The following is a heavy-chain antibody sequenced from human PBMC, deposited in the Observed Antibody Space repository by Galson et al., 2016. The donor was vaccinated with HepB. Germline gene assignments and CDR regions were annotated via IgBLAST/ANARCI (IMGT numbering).Heavy chain of an antibody. CDR2: IKQDASEK. CDR1: GFSFGTYW. D-gene: IGHD1-14*01. Sequence: SLRLSCAASGFSFGTYWMTWVRQAPGKGLEWVANIKQDASEKYYVDSVRGRFTISRDNAKNSLFLQMNNMRAEDTAVYYCARNAPKLGITDAFDIWGQGAMVTVSS. V-gene: IGHV3-7*03. J-gene: IGHJ3*02. CDR3: ARNAPKLGITDAFDI.